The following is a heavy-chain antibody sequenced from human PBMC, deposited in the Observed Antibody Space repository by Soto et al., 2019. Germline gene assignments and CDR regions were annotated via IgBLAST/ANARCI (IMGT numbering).Heavy chain of an antibody. J-gene: IGHJ4*02. CDR2: IYYSGST. V-gene: IGHV4-39*01. CDR3: ARVGRPETYYDFWSGYYRAAGTAIEGFDY. D-gene: IGHD3-3*01. Sequence: PSETLSLTCTVSGGSISSSSYYWGWIRQPPGKGLEWIGSIYYSGSTYYNPSLKSRVTISVDTSKNQFSLKLSSVTAADTAVYYCARVGRPETYYDFWSGYYRAAGTAIEGFDYWGQGTLVTVSS. CDR1: GGSISSSSYY.